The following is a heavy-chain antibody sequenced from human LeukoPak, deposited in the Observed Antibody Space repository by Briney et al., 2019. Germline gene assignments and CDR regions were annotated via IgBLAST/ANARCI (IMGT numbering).Heavy chain of an antibody. CDR2: IYYSGST. CDR1: GGSISSGGYX. CDR3: AREDYYDSSGSNWFDP. J-gene: IGHJ5*02. Sequence: PSQTLSLTCTVSGGSISSGGYXWSWIRQPXXXXXXXXXXIYYSGSTNYNPSLKSRVTISVDTSKNQFSLKLSSVTAADTAVYYCAREDYYDSSGSNWFDPWGQGTLVTVSS. V-gene: IGHV4-61*08. D-gene: IGHD3-22*01.